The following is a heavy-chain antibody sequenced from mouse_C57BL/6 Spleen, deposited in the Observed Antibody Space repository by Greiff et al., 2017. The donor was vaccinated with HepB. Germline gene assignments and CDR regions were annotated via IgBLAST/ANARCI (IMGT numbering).Heavy chain of an antibody. D-gene: IGHD1-1*01. CDR1: GYTFTSYW. CDR3: ARNYYGLRDYFDY. Sequence: QVQLQQPGAELVRPGTSVKLSCKASGYTFTSYWMHWVKQRPGQGLEWIGVIDPSDSYTNYNQKFKGKATLTVDTSSSTAYMQLSSLTSEDSAVYYCARNYYGLRDYFDYWGQGTTLTVSS. J-gene: IGHJ2*01. CDR2: IDPSDSYT. V-gene: IGHV1-59*01.